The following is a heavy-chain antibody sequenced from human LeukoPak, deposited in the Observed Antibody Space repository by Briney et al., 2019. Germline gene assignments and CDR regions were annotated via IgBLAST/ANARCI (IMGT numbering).Heavy chain of an antibody. CDR1: SGSFSGYY. V-gene: IGHV4-34*01. CDR3: ARDGGGSYARIDY. J-gene: IGHJ4*02. Sequence: PSETLSLTCSVYSGSFSGYYWSWIRQPPGKGLEWIGEINHSVGTNYNLSLKSRVTMSLDTSKNQFSLKLSSVTAADTAVYYCARDGGGSYARIDYWGQGTLVTVSS. CDR2: INHSVGT. D-gene: IGHD1-26*01.